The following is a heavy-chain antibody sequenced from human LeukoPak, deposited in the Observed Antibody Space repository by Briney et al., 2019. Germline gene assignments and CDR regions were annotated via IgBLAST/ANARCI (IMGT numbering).Heavy chain of an antibody. Sequence: ASVKVSCKASGYTFTSYGISWVRQAPGRGLEWMGWISGYNGNTNYAQKLQGRVTMTTDTSTSTAYMELRSLRSDDTAVYYCARTYYDILTGSVNWFDPWGQGTLVTVSS. V-gene: IGHV1-18*04. CDR2: ISGYNGNT. CDR3: ARTYYDILTGSVNWFDP. D-gene: IGHD3-9*01. CDR1: GYTFTSYG. J-gene: IGHJ5*02.